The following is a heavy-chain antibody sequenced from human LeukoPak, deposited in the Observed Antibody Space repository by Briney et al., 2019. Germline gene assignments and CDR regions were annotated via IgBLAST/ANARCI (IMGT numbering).Heavy chain of an antibody. Sequence: SETLSLTCAVYGGSFSGYYWSWIRQPPGKGLEWIGEINHSGSTNYNPSLESRVTISVDTSKNQFSLKLSSVTAADTAVYYCARRSRNYDFWSGYSVFDYWGQGTLVTVSS. J-gene: IGHJ4*02. CDR3: ARRSRNYDFWSGYSVFDY. D-gene: IGHD3-3*01. CDR2: INHSGST. CDR1: GGSFSGYY. V-gene: IGHV4-34*01.